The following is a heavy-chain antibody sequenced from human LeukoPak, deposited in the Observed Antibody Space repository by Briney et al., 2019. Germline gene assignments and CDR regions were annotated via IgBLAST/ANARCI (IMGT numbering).Heavy chain of an antibody. Sequence: PGGSLRLSCAASGFTFSSYAMHWVRQAPGKGLEWVAVISYDGSNKYYADSVKGRFTISRDNAKNSLYLQMNSLRAEDTAVYYCARKAYGLDVWSKGTTVTVSS. V-gene: IGHV3-30-3*01. CDR2: ISYDGSNK. J-gene: IGHJ6*04. CDR1: GFTFSSYA. CDR3: ARKAYGLDV.